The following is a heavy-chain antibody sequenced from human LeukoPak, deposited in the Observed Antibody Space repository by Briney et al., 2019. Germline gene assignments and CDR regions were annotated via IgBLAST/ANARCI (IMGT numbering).Heavy chain of an antibody. Sequence: ASVKVSCKASGYTFTGYYIHWVRQAPGQGLEWMGWINPKSGGTNYAQKFQGRVTMTRDTSINTAYMELSRLRSGDTAVYYCAMGYYYDSSGGFQHWGQGTLVTVSS. CDR2: INPKSGGT. CDR3: AMGYYYDSSGGFQH. V-gene: IGHV1-2*02. J-gene: IGHJ1*01. CDR1: GYTFTGYY. D-gene: IGHD3-22*01.